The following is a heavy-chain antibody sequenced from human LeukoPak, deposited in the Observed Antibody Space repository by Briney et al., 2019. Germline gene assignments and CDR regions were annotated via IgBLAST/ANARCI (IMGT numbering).Heavy chain of an antibody. D-gene: IGHD4-17*01. J-gene: IGHJ4*02. CDR1: GGSISSSSYY. CDR3: ARQGETTAGY. CDR2: IYYSGST. Sequence: PSETLSLTCTVSGGSISSSSYYWGWIRQPPGKGLEWIGSIYYSGSTYYNPSLKSRVTISADTSKNQFSLKLSSVTAADTAVYYCARQGETTAGYWGQGTLVTVSS. V-gene: IGHV4-39*01.